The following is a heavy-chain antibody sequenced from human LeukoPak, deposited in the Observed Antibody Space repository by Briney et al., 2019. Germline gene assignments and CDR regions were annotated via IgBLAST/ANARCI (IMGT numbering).Heavy chain of an antibody. Sequence: GGSLRLSCAASGFTFSSYEMNWVRQAPGKGLEWVSYISSSGSTIYYADSVKGRFTISRDNAKNSLYLQMNSVRAEDTAVYYCARPGKQAGPLWGQGTLVTVSS. V-gene: IGHV3-48*03. CDR2: ISSSGSTI. CDR3: ARPGKQAGPL. J-gene: IGHJ4*02. CDR1: GFTFSSYE.